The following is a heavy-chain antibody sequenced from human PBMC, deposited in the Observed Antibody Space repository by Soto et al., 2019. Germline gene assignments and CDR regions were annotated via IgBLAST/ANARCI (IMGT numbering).Heavy chain of an antibody. V-gene: IGHV3-30*18. Sequence: HPGGSLRLSCAASGFTFSSYGMHWVRQAPGKGLEWVAVISYDGSNKYYADSVKGRFTISRDNSKNTLYLQMNSLRAEDTAVYYCAKDRGSYYLRVYFDLWGRGTLVTVSS. CDR1: GFTFSSYG. J-gene: IGHJ2*01. CDR2: ISYDGSNK. D-gene: IGHD1-26*01. CDR3: AKDRGSYYLRVYFDL.